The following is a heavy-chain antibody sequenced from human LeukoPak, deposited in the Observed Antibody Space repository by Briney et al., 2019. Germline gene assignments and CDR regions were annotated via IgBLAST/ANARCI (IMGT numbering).Heavy chain of an antibody. J-gene: IGHJ4*02. D-gene: IGHD6-13*01. CDR3: GRQGVAAGAYYFDY. V-gene: IGHV1-8*01. CDR2: MNPNSGNT. CDR1: GYTFTSYD. Sequence: GASVKVSCKASGYTFTSYDINWVRQAPGQGLEWMGWMNPNSGNTGYAQKFQGRVTMTRNTSISTAYMELSSLRSEDTAVYYCGRQGVAAGAYYFDYWGQGTLVTVSS.